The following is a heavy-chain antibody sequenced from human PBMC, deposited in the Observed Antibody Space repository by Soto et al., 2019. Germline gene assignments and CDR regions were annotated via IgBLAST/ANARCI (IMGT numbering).Heavy chain of an antibody. CDR1: GYTFSSYA. V-gene: IGHV1-3*01. J-gene: IGHJ4*02. CDR2: INAGYGNT. Sequence: ASVKVSCKASGYTFSSYAMHWVRQAPGQRLEWMGWINAGYGNTKSSQKFQDRVTISRDTSASTAYMKLTSLRSEDTAVYYCARDTGDGTFDFWGQGTLVTVPQ. D-gene: IGHD7-27*01. CDR3: ARDTGDGTFDF.